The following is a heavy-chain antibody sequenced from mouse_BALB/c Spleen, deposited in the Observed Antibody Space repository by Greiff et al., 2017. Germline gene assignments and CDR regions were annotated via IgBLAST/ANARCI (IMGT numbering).Heavy chain of an antibody. CDR2: IWAGGST. D-gene: IGHD1-1*01. CDR3: ATNYYGSATGAMDY. J-gene: IGHJ4*01. CDR1: GFSLTSYG. V-gene: IGHV2-9*02. Sequence: VKLVESGPGLVAPSQSLSITCTVSGFSLTSYGVHWVRQPPGKGLEWLGVIWAGGSTNYNSALMSRLSISKDNSKSQVFLKMNSLQTDDTAMYYCATNYYGSATGAMDYWGQGTSVTVSS.